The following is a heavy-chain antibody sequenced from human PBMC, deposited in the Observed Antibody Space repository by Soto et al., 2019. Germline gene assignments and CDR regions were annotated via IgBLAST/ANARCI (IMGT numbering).Heavy chain of an antibody. J-gene: IGHJ4*02. CDR1: GGTFSNYA. D-gene: IGHD5-12*01. CDR3: ARPVEMATISRSYLFY. Sequence: ASVKVSCKASGGTFSNYAINWVRQAPGQGLEWMGGIIPLFGTANYAQKFQGRVTITADESTSTAYLDLSSLRSEDTAVYYCARPVEMATISRSYLFYWGQGTLVTVSS. CDR2: IIPLFGTA. V-gene: IGHV1-69*13.